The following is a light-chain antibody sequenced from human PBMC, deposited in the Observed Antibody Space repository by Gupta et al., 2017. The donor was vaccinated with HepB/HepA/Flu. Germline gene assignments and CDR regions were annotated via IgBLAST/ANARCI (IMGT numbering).Light chain of an antibody. CDR2: KAS. CDR3: QQYNNS. Sequence: TQMTQSPSTLSASVGDRVTITCRASQSISTWLAWDQQKSGKAPKLLIYKASNLQSGVPSRFSGSGSGTEFTLTINSLQPDDSATYYGQQYNNSFGQGTKVEIK. CDR1: QSISTW. J-gene: IGKJ1*01. V-gene: IGKV1-5*03.